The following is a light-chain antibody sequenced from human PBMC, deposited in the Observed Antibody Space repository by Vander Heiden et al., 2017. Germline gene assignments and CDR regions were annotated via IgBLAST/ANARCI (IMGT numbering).Light chain of an antibody. V-gene: IGKV2-28*01. J-gene: IGKJ3*01. CDR3: MQGIQIPFT. CDR1: QSLMHSNGYNY. Sequence: AMTQSPPSLPVTPGEPASIPCRSSQSLMHSNGYNYLDWYLQKPGQSPQLLIYLGSSRAPGVPDRFSGSGSGTDFTLKISRVEAEDVGVYYCMQGIQIPFTFGPGTKVDIK. CDR2: LGS.